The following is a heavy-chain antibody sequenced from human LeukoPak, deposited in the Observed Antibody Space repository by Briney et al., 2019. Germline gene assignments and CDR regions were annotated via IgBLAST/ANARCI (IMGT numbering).Heavy chain of an antibody. CDR3: ARSYGGNTSVWVYNWFDP. CDR1: GGSISSGGYY. J-gene: IGHJ5*02. D-gene: IGHD4-23*01. CDR2: IYYSGST. V-gene: IGHV4-31*03. Sequence: SETLSLTCTVSGGSISSGGYYWSWIRQHPGKGLEWIGYIYYSGSTYYNPSLKSRVTISVDTSKNQFSLKLSSVTAADTAVYYCARSYGGNTSVWVYNWFDPWGQGTLVTVSS.